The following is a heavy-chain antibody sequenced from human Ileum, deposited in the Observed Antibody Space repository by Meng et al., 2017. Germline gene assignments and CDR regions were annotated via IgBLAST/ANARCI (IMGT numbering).Heavy chain of an antibody. J-gene: IGHJ3*01. D-gene: IGHD4-17*01. Sequence: GGSLRLSCVASGFDFSTYAIHWVRQAPGKGLEWVSSISRIGNYIYYADSVRGRFTISRDNAKNSLYLQMNSLRADDTAIYYCARVLYADYVAGSDSFDVWGQGTMVTVSS. V-gene: IGHV3-21*01. CDR3: ARVLYADYVAGSDSFDV. CDR1: GFDFSTYA. CDR2: ISRIGNYI.